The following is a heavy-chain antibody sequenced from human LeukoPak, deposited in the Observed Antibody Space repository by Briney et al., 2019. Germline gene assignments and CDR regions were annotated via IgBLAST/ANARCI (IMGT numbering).Heavy chain of an antibody. CDR2: INSDGSTT. V-gene: IGHV3-74*01. CDR3: TRRVSATCWFDP. CDR1: GFTFSSYW. Sequence: GGSLRLSCAASGFTFSSYWMHWVRQPPGKGLVWVSRINSDGSTTNYADSVKGRFTISRDNAENTLYLQMNSLRVEDTAVYYCTRRVSATCWFDPWGQGTLVTVSS. D-gene: IGHD2-15*01. J-gene: IGHJ5*02.